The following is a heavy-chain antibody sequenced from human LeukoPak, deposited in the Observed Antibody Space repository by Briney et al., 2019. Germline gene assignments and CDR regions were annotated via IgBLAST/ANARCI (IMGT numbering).Heavy chain of an antibody. CDR3: AREGTTMKVDAFRV. J-gene: IGHJ3*01. D-gene: IGHD3-22*01. V-gene: IGHV1-69*06. CDR2: ITPIFGTA. Sequence: SVKVSCKTSGGTFTTYALSWLRQAPGQGLEWMGGITPIFGTANYAQKFQGRVTITADISTSTAYMELSSLTSDDTAVYYCAREGTTMKVDAFRVWGQGTRVTVAS. CDR1: GGTFTTYA.